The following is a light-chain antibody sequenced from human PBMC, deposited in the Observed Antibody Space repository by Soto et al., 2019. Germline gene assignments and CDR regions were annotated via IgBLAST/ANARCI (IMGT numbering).Light chain of an antibody. CDR1: SSDVGGYNY. V-gene: IGLV2-14*01. CDR3: GSNTSSRPLGV. CDR2: DVS. Sequence: QSALTQPASVSGSPGQSITISCTGTSSDVGGYNYVSWYQQHPGKAPKLMIYDVSNRPSGVSNRFSGSKSGNTASLTISGPEAEDEAVYYGGSNTSSRPLGVFGGGTRLPFL. J-gene: IGLJ2*01.